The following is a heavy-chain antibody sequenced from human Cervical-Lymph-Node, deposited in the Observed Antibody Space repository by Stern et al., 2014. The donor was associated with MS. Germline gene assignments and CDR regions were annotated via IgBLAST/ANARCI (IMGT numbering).Heavy chain of an antibody. CDR2: IRSKSYGGTT. Sequence: EVQLVESGGGLAQPGRSLRLTCAASGFSFGDYTLSWFRQAPGKGLQWVGFIRSKSYGGTTEYAASVKGRFTISRDDSKSSAYLQMKSLKTEDTAVYYCSRGPRRHSNHFDSWGQGTLVTVSS. CDR3: SRGPRRHSNHFDS. V-gene: IGHV3-49*03. J-gene: IGHJ4*02. CDR1: GFSFGDYT. D-gene: IGHD4-11*01.